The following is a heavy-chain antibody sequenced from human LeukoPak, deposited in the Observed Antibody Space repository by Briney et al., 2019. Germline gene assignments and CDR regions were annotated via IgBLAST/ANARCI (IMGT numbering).Heavy chain of an antibody. Sequence: PSETMSLTCAVYGGSFSGYYWSWIRQPPGKGLEWIGEINHSGSTNYNPSLKSRVTISVDTSKNQFSLKLSSVTAADTAFYYCASQGHHGKIVGTTLSYFYMDVWGKGTTVTVSS. CDR1: GGSFSGYY. J-gene: IGHJ6*03. D-gene: IGHD1-26*01. V-gene: IGHV4-34*01. CDR3: ASQGHHGKIVGTTLSYFYMDV. CDR2: INHSGST.